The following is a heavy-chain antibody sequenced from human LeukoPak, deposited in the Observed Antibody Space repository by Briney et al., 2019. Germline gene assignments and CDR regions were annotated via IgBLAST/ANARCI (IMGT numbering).Heavy chain of an antibody. Sequence: SVKVSCKASGGTFSSYAISWVRQAPGQGLEWMGGIIPIFGTANYAQKFQGRVTITADESTSTAYMELGSLRSDDTAVYYCARDSRGIADSVASWGQGTMVTVSS. CDR2: IIPIFGTA. CDR3: ARDSRGIADSVAS. V-gene: IGHV1-69*13. D-gene: IGHD6-13*01. CDR1: GGTFSSYA. J-gene: IGHJ3*01.